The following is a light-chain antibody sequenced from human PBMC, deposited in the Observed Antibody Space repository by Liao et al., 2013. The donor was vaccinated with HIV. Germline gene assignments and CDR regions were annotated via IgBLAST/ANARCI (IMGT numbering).Light chain of an antibody. CDR1: KLGDKH. CDR2: QDT. CDR3: QAWGNNSVA. Sequence: SYELTQPPSVSVSPGQTASITCSGDKLGDKHACWYQQKPGQSPVLVIYQDTKRPSGIPERFSGSNSGNTATLTISATQAMDEAAYYCQAWGNNSVAFGGGTKLTVL. J-gene: IGLJ2*01. V-gene: IGLV3-1*01.